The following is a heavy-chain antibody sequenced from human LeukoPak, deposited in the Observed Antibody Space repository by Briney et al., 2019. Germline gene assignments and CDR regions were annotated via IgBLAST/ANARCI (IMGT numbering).Heavy chain of an antibody. V-gene: IGHV3-9*01. J-gene: IGHJ4*02. CDR3: ARAGALRPDY. CDR1: GFTFDDYA. CDR2: ISWSSGIV. Sequence: GGSLRLSCAASGFTFDDYAMHWVRQAPGKGLEWVSGISWSSGIVGYADSVKGRFTISRDNSKNTLFLQMYSLRAEDTAVYYCARAGALRPDYWGQGTLVTVSS.